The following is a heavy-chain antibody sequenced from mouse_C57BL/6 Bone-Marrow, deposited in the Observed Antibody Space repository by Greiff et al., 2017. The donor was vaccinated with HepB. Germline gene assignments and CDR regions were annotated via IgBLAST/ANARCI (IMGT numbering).Heavy chain of an antibody. D-gene: IGHD2-1*01. J-gene: IGHJ1*03. CDR3: TREGGYGNYVLYWYFDV. CDR2: IDPETGGT. CDR1: GYTFTDYE. V-gene: IGHV1-15*01. Sequence: QVQLQQSGAELVRPGASVTLSCKASGYTFTDYEMHWVKQTPVHGLEWIGAIDPETGGTAYNQKFKGKAILTADKSSSTAYLELRSLTSEDSAVYYCTREGGYGNYVLYWYFDVWGTGTTVTVSS.